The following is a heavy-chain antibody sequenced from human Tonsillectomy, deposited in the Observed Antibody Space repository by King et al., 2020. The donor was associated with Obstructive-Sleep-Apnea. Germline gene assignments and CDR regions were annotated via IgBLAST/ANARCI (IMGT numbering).Heavy chain of an antibody. CDR1: GGFVTSSSYY. V-gene: IGHV4-39*01. Sequence: PLQESGPGLVKPSETLSLTCNVSGGFVTSSSYYWGWVRQPPGEGLEWIGSIYYTGTTDYTPALKSRVTITLDTSNNEFSLKLTSVTAADTAVYYCAGRYFDWSSQTYYGLDVWGQGTTVTVSS. CDR3: AGRYFDWSSQTYYGLDV. J-gene: IGHJ6*02. D-gene: IGHD3-9*01. CDR2: IYYTGTT.